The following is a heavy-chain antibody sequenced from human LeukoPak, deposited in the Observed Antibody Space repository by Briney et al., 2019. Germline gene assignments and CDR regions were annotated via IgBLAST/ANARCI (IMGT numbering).Heavy chain of an antibody. Sequence: PSETLSLTCTVSGGSISSYYWSWIRQPPGKGLEWIGYIYYSGSTNYSPSLKSRVTISVDTSKNQFSLKLSSVTAADTAVYYCARDTNWFDPWGQGTPVTVSS. CDR2: IYYSGST. CDR1: GGSISSYY. J-gene: IGHJ5*02. CDR3: ARDTNWFDP. V-gene: IGHV4-59*01.